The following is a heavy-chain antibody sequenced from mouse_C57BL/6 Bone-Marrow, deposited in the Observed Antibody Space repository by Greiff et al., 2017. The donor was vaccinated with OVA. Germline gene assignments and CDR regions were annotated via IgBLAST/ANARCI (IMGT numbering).Heavy chain of an antibody. J-gene: IGHJ1*03. CDR3: ARDGYWYFDV. CDR1: GYTFTSYT. Sequence: VQLQQSGAELARPGASVKMSCKASGYTFTSYTMYWVKQRPGKGLEWIGYINPSSGYTKYNQKFKDKATLTADKSSSTAYMQLSSQTSEDSAVYYCARDGYWYFDVWGTGTTVTVSS. D-gene: IGHD2-3*01. V-gene: IGHV1-4*01. CDR2: INPSSGYT.